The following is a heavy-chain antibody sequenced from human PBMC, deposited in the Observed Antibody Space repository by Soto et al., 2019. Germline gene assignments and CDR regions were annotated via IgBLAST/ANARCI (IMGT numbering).Heavy chain of an antibody. Sequence: QVQFVQSGAEVKKPGASVKVSCKASGYTFTTYAIHWVRQAPGQGLEGMGWTNAGSGDTGYSQKILGRVIITRDTSASTAYMELSSLRSEDTAVYYCAEDQYFCDSSGYRATYNWFHPWGQGTLVTVSS. CDR1: GYTFTTYA. V-gene: IGHV1-3*01. J-gene: IGHJ5*02. D-gene: IGHD3-22*01. CDR2: TNAGSGDT. CDR3: AEDQYFCDSSGYRATYNWFHP.